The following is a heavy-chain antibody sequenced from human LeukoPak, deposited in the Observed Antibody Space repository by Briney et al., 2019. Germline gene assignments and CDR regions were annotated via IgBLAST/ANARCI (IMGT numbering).Heavy chain of an antibody. D-gene: IGHD5-18*01. V-gene: IGHV1-24*01. CDR2: FDPEDGET. CDR3: ATDPWDAAMVSEYFQH. J-gene: IGHJ1*01. CDR1: GYTLTELS. Sequence: ASVKVSCKVSGYTLTELSMHWVRRAPGKGLEWMGGFDPEDGETIYAQKFQGRVTMTEDTSTDTAYMELSSLRSEDTAVYYCATDPWDAAMVSEYFQHWGQGTLVTVSS.